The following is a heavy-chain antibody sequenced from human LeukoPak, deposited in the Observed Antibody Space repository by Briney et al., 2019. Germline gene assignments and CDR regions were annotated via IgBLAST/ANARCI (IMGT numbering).Heavy chain of an antibody. CDR1: GFTFSSYS. V-gene: IGHV3-21*01. Sequence: NPGGSLRLSCAASGFTFSSYSMNWVRQAPGKGLEWVSSISRSSSYKYYGDSVKGRFTISRDNAKNSLYLQMNSLRAEDTAVYYCARGRTGGDFDYWGQETLVT. D-gene: IGHD2-8*02. CDR3: ARGRTGGDFDY. J-gene: IGHJ4*02. CDR2: ISRSSSYK.